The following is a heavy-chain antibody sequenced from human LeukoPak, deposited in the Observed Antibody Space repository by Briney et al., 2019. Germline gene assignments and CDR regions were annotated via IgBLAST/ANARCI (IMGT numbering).Heavy chain of an antibody. D-gene: IGHD3-10*01. V-gene: IGHV3-30*04. J-gene: IGHJ4*02. Sequence: PGGSLRLSCAASGFTFSSYAMHWVRQAPGKGLEWVAVISYDGSNKYYADSVKGRFTISRDNSKNTLYLQMNSLRAEDTAVYYCARGILWFGELSSLGYWGQGTLVTVSS. CDR1: GFTFSSYA. CDR2: ISYDGSNK. CDR3: ARGILWFGELSSLGY.